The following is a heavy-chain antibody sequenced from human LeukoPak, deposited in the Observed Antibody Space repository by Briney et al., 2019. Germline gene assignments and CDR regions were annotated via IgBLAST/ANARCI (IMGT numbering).Heavy chain of an antibody. CDR1: GGSFSGYY. D-gene: IGHD3-10*01. J-gene: IGHJ5*02. Sequence: SETLSLTCAVYGGSFSGYYWSWIRQPPGKGLEWIGEINHSGSTNYNPSLKSRVTISVDTSKNQFSLKLSSVTAADTAVYYCARRENRYYYGSGSYYSRAPPYNWFDPWGQGTLVTVSS. CDR2: INHSGST. V-gene: IGHV4-34*01. CDR3: ARRENRYYYGSGSYYSRAPPYNWFDP.